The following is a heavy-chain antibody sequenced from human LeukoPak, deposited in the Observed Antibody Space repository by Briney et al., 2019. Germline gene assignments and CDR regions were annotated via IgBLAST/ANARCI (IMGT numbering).Heavy chain of an antibody. Sequence: GGSLRLSCAASGFIFRNAWMHWVRPVPGKGLEGVGRIKNENRGRTTKYIPPVQGRFTISRDDSRDTSYLEMDSLKTEDTAVYYCVTDGGLLPYYFTYWGRGTLVTVSS. CDR1: GFIFRNAW. V-gene: IGHV3-15*01. CDR3: VTDGGLLPYYFTY. J-gene: IGHJ1*01. D-gene: IGHD3-10*01. CDR2: IKNENRGRTT.